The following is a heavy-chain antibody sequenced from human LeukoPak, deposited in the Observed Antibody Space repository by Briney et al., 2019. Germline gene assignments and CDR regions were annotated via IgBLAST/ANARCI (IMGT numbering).Heavy chain of an antibody. CDR1: RGTFSSYA. Sequence: ASVKVSCKASRGTFSSYAISWVRQAPGQGLEWMGWINPNSGGTNYAQKFQGWVTMTRDTSISTAYMELSRLRSDDTAVYYCARAPGSSVSAFDIWGQGTMVTVSS. J-gene: IGHJ3*02. CDR2: INPNSGGT. CDR3: ARAPGSSVSAFDI. V-gene: IGHV1-2*04. D-gene: IGHD2-15*01.